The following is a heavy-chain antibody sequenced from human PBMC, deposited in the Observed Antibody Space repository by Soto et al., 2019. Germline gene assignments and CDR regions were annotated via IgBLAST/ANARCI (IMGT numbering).Heavy chain of an antibody. CDR3: AIARDYDYRYSVLDX. D-gene: IGHD5-12*01. CDR2: ISVVGSTK. CDR1: GFTFSSHE. V-gene: IGHV3-48*03. J-gene: IGHJ6*02. Sequence: EGSLRLSFVASGFTFSSHEMKWVRQAPGKGLEWVSYISVVGSTKYYADSVKGRFTIFRDNAKNSLYLQMKSLRAQDTAVYYCAIARDYDYRYSVLDXWGQVTWVPGS.